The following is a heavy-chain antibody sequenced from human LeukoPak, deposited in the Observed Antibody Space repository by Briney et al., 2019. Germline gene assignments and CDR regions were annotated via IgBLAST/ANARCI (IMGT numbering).Heavy chain of an antibody. CDR3: ARSRGGAILTGYPNWFDP. J-gene: IGHJ5*01. CDR2: IYYSGSS. CDR1: GGSISSGGYY. Sequence: TLSLTCTVSGGSISSGGYYWSRIRQHPGKGLEWSGYIYYSGSSYYNPSLKSRVTISVDTSKNQFSLKPSSVTAADTAVYYCARSRGGAILTGYPNWFDPWGQGTLVTVSS. V-gene: IGHV4-31*03. D-gene: IGHD3-9*01.